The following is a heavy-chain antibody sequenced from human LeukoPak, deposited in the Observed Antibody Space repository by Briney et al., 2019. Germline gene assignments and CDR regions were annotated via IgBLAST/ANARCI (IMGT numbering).Heavy chain of an antibody. Sequence: GGSLRLSCAASEFDFSSYAMSWVRQAPGKGLEWVSAISGSGGSTYYADSVKGRFTISRDNSKNTLYLQMNSLRAEDTAVYYCAKPYGDSSFDYWGQGTLVTVSS. CDR3: AKPYGDSSFDY. J-gene: IGHJ4*02. CDR2: ISGSGGST. V-gene: IGHV3-23*01. D-gene: IGHD4-17*01. CDR1: EFDFSSYA.